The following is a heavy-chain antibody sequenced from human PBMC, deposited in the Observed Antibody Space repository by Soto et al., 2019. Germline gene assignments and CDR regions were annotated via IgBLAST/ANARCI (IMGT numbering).Heavy chain of an antibody. J-gene: IGHJ6*02. V-gene: IGHV3-30*18. CDR3: GKDKTISVYYYYGMDV. CDR1: GFDFNSYA. Sequence: QVQLVESGGGVVHPGRSLRLCCAASGFDFNSYAMHWVRQAPGKGLEWVALISYDGSNTEYADSVKGRFTISRDNSKNTLYLHVNSLRDEDTAVYHCGKDKTISVYYYYGMDVWVQGTTVTVSS. CDR2: ISYDGSNT.